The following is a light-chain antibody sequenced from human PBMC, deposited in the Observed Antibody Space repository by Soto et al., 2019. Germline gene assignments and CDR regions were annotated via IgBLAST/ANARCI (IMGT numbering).Light chain of an antibody. CDR3: SSYTITTTYV. V-gene: IGLV2-14*01. CDR2: EVS. Sequence: QSALTQPASVSGSPGQSITISCTGTSSDVGGYNYVSWYQQHPGKAPKLMIYEVSYRPSGVSNRFSASKSGNTASLTISGLQAEDEADYYCSSYTITTTYVFGTGTQLTVL. J-gene: IGLJ1*01. CDR1: SSDVGGYNY.